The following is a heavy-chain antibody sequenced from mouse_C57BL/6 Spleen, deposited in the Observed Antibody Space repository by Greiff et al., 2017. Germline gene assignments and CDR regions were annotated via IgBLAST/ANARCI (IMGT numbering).Heavy chain of an antibody. J-gene: IGHJ1*03. CDR2: LDPENGDT. Sequence: VQLQQSGAELVRPGASVKLSCTASGFNIKDDYMHWVKQRPEQGLEWIGWLDPENGDTEYASKFQGKATLTAAQSSNTAYTQLSCLTSEDTAVDYCTTRVIATVVAPPYFDVWGTGTMVTVSS. V-gene: IGHV14-4*01. CDR3: TTRVIATVVAPPYFDV. D-gene: IGHD1-1*01. CDR1: GFNIKDDY.